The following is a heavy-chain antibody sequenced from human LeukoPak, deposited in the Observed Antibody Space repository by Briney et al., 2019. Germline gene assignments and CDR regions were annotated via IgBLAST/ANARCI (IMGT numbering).Heavy chain of an antibody. Sequence: ASVKVSCKASGYTFTGYYMHWVRQAPGQGLEWMGWINPNSGGTNYAQKFQGRVTMTRDTSISTAYMELSRLRSDDTAVYYCTRLVYQLLLNYYYHYMDVWGKGTTVTVSS. J-gene: IGHJ6*03. CDR3: TRLVYQLLLNYYYHYMDV. CDR1: GYTFTGYY. V-gene: IGHV1-2*02. CDR2: INPNSGGT. D-gene: IGHD2-2*01.